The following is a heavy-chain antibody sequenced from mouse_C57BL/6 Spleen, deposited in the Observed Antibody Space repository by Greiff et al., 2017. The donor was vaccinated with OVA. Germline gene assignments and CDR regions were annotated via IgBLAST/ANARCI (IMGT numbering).Heavy chain of an antibody. J-gene: IGHJ4*01. CDR3: ARINWAYAMDY. Sequence: EVKLVESGGGLVKPGGSLKLSCAASGFTFSDYGMHWVRQAPEKGLEWVAYISSGSSTIYYADTVKGRFTISRDNAKNTLFLQMTSLRSEDTAMYYCARINWAYAMDYWGQGTSVTVSS. CDR2: ISSGSSTI. D-gene: IGHD4-1*02. CDR1: GFTFSDYG. V-gene: IGHV5-17*01.